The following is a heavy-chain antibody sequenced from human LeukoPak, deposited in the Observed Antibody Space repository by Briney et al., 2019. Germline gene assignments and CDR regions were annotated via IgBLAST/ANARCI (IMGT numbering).Heavy chain of an antibody. V-gene: IGHV3-53*04. CDR3: AREYYYDSSGYRNWYFDL. CDR2: IYSGGST. CDR1: GFTVSSNY. Sequence: GGSLRLSCAACGFTVSSNYMSWVGQARARGLAGVAGIYSGGSTYYADSVKGRWTIYRHNSKNNRVLQRKELRAEDTAVYYCAREYYYDSSGYRNWYFDLWGRGTLVTVSS. D-gene: IGHD3-22*01. J-gene: IGHJ2*01.